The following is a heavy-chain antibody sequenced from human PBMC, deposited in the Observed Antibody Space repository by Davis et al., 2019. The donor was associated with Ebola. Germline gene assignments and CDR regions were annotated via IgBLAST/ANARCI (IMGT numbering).Heavy chain of an antibody. CDR1: GYTFTGYY. Sequence: ASVKVSCKASGYTFTGYYMHWVRQAPGQGLEWMGIINPSGGSTSYAQKFQGRVTMTRDKSTSTAYMELSSLRSEDTAVYYCARDLRGFIMSNNWFDPWGQGTLVTVSS. D-gene: IGHD3-10*01. CDR3: ARDLRGFIMSNNWFDP. J-gene: IGHJ5*02. CDR2: INPSGGST. V-gene: IGHV1-46*01.